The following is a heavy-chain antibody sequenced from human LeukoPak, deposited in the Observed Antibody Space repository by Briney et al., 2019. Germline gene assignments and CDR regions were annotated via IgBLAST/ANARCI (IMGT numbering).Heavy chain of an antibody. CDR2: INHSGST. CDR1: GGSFSGYY. J-gene: IGHJ4*02. CDR3: ANRLLFGPTLHYFDY. V-gene: IGHV4-34*01. D-gene: IGHD2-21*02. Sequence: PSETLSLTCAVYGGSFSGYYWSWIRQPPGKGLEWIGEINHSGSTNYNPSLKSRVTISVDTSKNQFSLKLSSVTAADTAVYYCANRLLFGPTLHYFDYWGQGTLVTVSS.